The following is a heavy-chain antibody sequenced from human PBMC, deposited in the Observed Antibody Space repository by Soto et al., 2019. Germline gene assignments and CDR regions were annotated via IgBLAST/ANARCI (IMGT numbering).Heavy chain of an antibody. Sequence: ASVKVSCKASGYTFTSYGISWVRQAPGQGLEWMGWISAHNGNTNYAQKLQGRVTMTTDTSTSTAYMELRSLRSDDTAVYYFAIVELRYYDSSGYYSGAFDIWGQGTMVTVSS. CDR2: ISAHNGNT. CDR3: AIVELRYYDSSGYYSGAFDI. D-gene: IGHD3-22*01. V-gene: IGHV1-18*01. CDR1: GYTFTSYG. J-gene: IGHJ3*02.